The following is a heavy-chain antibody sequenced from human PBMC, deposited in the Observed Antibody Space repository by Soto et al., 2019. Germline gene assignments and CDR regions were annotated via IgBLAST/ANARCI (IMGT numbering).Heavy chain of an antibody. CDR3: ASVIPEIGQDYYYGMDV. J-gene: IGHJ6*02. CDR1: GYTFTSYY. Sequence: ASVKVSCKASGYTFTSYYMHWVRQAPGQGLEWMGIINPSGGSTSYAQKFQGRVTMTRESSTRTVYMELSSLRSEDTAVYYCASVIPEIGQDYYYGMDVWGQGTTVTVSS. CDR2: INPSGGST. V-gene: IGHV1-46*01. D-gene: IGHD2-21*01.